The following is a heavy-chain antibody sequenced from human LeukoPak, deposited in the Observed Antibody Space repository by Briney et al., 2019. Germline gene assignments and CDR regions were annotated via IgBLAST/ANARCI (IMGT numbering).Heavy chain of an antibody. Sequence: SQTLSLTCAISGDSVSSNSVAWHWIRQSPSRGLEWLGRTYYGSKWYNDYAASVKSRVTINPDTSKNQFSLHLNSVTPEDTAVYYCARVPVQRSSWYFDYWGQGALVTVSS. CDR3: ARVPVQRSSWYFDY. V-gene: IGHV6-1*01. CDR2: TYYGSKWYN. D-gene: IGHD6-13*01. J-gene: IGHJ4*02. CDR1: GDSVSSNSVA.